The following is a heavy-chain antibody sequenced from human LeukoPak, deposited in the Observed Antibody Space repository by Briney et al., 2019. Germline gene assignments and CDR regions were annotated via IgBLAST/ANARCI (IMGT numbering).Heavy chain of an antibody. CDR3: ARGSTFSSSPLGY. J-gene: IGHJ4*02. V-gene: IGHV3-11*06. CDR1: GFMYNNYV. Sequence: KSGGSLRLSCEASGFMYNNYVMTWIRQAPGKGLEWLSYITSTSSYTNYADSVKGRVTISRDNAKNSLYLQMNSLRAEDTAVYYCARGSTFSSSPLGYWGQGTLVTVSS. D-gene: IGHD6-6*01. CDR2: ITSTSSYT.